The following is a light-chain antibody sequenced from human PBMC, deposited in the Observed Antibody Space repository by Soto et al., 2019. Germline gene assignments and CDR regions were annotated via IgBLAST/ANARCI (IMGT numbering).Light chain of an antibody. J-gene: IGKJ2*01. CDR3: QQYNSYSYT. CDR1: QSISSW. CDR2: GAS. V-gene: IGKV1-5*01. Sequence: DIQMTQSPSTLSASVGDGVTITCRASQSISSWLAWYQQKPGKAPKLLIYGASSLESGVPSRFSGSGSGTQFTLTITSLQPDDFATYYCQQYNSYSYTFGQGTKLEIK.